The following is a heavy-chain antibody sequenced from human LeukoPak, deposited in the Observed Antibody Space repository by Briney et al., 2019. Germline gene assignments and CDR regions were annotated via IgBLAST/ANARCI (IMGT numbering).Heavy chain of an antibody. D-gene: IGHD3-10*01. Sequence: GRSLRLSCAASGFTFSSYSMNWVRQAPGKGLEWVSSISSSSSYIYYADSVKGRFTISRDNAKNSLYLQMNSLRAEDTAVYYCAARYYYGSGSYYNVDFDYWGQGTPVTVSS. V-gene: IGHV3-21*01. J-gene: IGHJ4*02. CDR2: ISSSSSYI. CDR3: AARYYYGSGSYYNVDFDY. CDR1: GFTFSSYS.